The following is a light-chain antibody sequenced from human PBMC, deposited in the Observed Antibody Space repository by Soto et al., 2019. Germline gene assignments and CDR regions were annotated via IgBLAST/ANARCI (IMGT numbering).Light chain of an antibody. J-gene: IGKJ1*01. Sequence: DLQMTQSPSTLSGSLGERVNISCRASQTIGSWLAWYQQKPGKAPKLLIYKASTLKSGVPSRFSGSGSGTESTLTISSLQPDDFATYYCQHYKSYSEAFGQGTKVDIK. CDR2: KAS. V-gene: IGKV1-5*03. CDR1: QTIGSW. CDR3: QHYKSYSEA.